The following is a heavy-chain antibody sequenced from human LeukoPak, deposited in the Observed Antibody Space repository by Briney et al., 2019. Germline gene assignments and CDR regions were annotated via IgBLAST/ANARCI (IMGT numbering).Heavy chain of an antibody. D-gene: IGHD6-13*01. Sequence: GGSLRLSCAASGFTFTNHDMHWVRQAAGKGLEWVSAIGSGGRRTYYADSVRGRFIISRDNAKNSLYLQMNSLRPEDTAVYYCVRDRTRSNTWYHYFHYWGQGTLVTVSS. CDR1: GFTFTNHD. CDR2: IGSGGRRT. CDR3: VRDRTRSNTWYHYFHY. J-gene: IGHJ4*02. V-gene: IGHV3-13*01.